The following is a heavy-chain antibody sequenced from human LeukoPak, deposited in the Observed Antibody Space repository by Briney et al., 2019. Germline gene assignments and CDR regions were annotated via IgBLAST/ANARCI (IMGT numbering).Heavy chain of an antibody. V-gene: IGHV3-30*02. CDR3: AKDGVVPLPYYDSSGYLDY. D-gene: IGHD3-22*01. CDR2: IRYDGSNK. Sequence: GGSLRLSCAASGFTFSSYGMHWVRQAPGKGLEWVAFIRYDGSNKYYADSVKGRFTISRDNSKNTLYLQMNSLRAEDTAVYYCAKDGVVPLPYYDSSGYLDYWGQGTLVTVSS. J-gene: IGHJ4*02. CDR1: GFTFSSYG.